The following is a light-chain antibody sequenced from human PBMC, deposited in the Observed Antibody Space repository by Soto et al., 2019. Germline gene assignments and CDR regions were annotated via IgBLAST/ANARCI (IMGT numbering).Light chain of an antibody. V-gene: IGLV7-46*01. CDR2: DTD. CDR3: SLSYNGGRI. CDR1: AGAVTSGQY. Sequence: QAVVTQEPSVTVSPGGTVTLTCGSSAGAVTSGQYPYWFQQKPGQAPRTLIHDTDNKHSWTPARFSGSLLGVKAALTLSGAQPEDEAEYYCSLSYNGGRIFGGGTKLNVL. J-gene: IGLJ2*01.